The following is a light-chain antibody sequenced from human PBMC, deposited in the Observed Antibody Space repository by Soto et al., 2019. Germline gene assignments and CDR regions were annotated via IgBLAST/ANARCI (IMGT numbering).Light chain of an antibody. CDR2: DTS. CDR1: QSVSRNF. Sequence: EMVLTQSPDTLSLSPGERATLSCRASQSVSRNFLAWYQQKPGQAPRLLMYDTSSRASGIPDRFSGSGSGTDFTLSISKLEPGDFGVYFCHQYGKSPRTFGQGTKVDIK. CDR3: HQYGKSPRT. V-gene: IGKV3-20*01. J-gene: IGKJ1*01.